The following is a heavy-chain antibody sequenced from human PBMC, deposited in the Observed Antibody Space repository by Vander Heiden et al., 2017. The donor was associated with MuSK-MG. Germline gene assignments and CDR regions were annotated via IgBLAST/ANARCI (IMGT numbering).Heavy chain of an antibody. J-gene: IGHJ4*02. D-gene: IGHD6-19*01. V-gene: IGHV4-31*03. CDR3: ANASRSRIAVAGSFDY. CDR2: SYTSGGN. Sequence: HVQLQESGPGLVKPSQTLSLTCTVSGGSTSSGGYYWSWGRQHPGKGLERMGYSYTSGGNSYNTYLKSRVTISVDSSKNQCTLKLSSGTAAEPAVYSCANASRSRIAVAGSFDYWGQVTLVTVSS. CDR1: GGSTSSGGYY.